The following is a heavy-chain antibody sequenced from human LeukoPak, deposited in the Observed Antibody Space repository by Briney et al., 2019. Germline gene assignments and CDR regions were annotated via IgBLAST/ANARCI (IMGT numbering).Heavy chain of an antibody. CDR1: GGFISSDNYY. D-gene: IGHD3-3*01. J-gene: IGHJ5*02. V-gene: IGHV4-39*01. CDR2: INYSGST. CDR3: ARRPFGVGWFDP. Sequence: TPSETLSLTCTVSGGFISSDNYYWGWIRQPPGKGLELIGSINYSGSTYYNPSLRSRVTIFVDTSKIQFSLRLNSVTAADTALYYCARRPFGVGWFDPWGQGTLVTVSS.